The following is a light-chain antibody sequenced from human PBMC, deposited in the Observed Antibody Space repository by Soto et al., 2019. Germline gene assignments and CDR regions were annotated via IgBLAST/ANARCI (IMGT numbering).Light chain of an antibody. CDR1: QTVGKN. J-gene: IGKJ5*01. CDR3: QQYTNWPIT. V-gene: IGKV3-15*01. CDR2: GIS. Sequence: EVVMTQSPATLSVSPGERATLSCRASQTVGKNYLAWYQQKPGQAPRLLIYGISARATGIPARFSGSGSGTEFTLTINSRQSEDFAVYYCQQYTNWPITFGQGTRLEIK.